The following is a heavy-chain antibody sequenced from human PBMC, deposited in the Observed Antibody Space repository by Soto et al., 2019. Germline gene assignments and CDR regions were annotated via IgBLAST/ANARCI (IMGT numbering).Heavy chain of an antibody. CDR1: GFTFGDYV. D-gene: IGHD5-18*01. J-gene: IGHJ6*03. CDR3: TRVGDTAMDPNYMDV. V-gene: IGHV3-49*03. Sequence: GGSLRLSCTASGFTFGDYVMSWFRQAPGKGLEWVGFIRSKAYGGTTEYAASVKGRFTISRDDSKSIAYLQMNSLKTEDTAVYYCTRVGDTAMDPNYMDVWGKGTTVTVSS. CDR2: IRSKAYGGTT.